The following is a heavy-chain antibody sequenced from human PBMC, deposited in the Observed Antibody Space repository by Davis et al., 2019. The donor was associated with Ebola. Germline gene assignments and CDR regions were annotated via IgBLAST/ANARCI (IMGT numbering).Heavy chain of an antibody. CDR2: VSAPGVVT. CDR3: TSTPTGTTGGGVDY. V-gene: IGHV3-23*01. Sequence: PGGSLRLSCAASGFTFNNYAMSWVRQAPEKGLEWVSVVSAPGVVTYYADSVKGRFTISRDNSKNTVHLQMNNLKTEDTAVYYCTSTPTGTTGGGVDYWGQGTLVTVSS. CDR1: GFTFNNYA. J-gene: IGHJ4*02. D-gene: IGHD1-1*01.